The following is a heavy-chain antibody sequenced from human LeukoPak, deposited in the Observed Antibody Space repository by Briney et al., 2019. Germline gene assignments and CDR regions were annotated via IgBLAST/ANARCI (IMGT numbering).Heavy chain of an antibody. D-gene: IGHD2-2*01. CDR1: GYTFTGYY. J-gene: IGHJ4*02. V-gene: IGHV1-2*04. CDR2: INPNSGGT. CDR3: ARAAPPAVGNFDY. Sequence: ASVKVSCKASGYTFTGYYMHWVRQAPGQGLEWMGWINPNSGGTNYAQKFQGWVTMTRDTSISTAYMELSRLRSDDTAVYYCARAAPPAVGNFDYWGQGTLVTVSS.